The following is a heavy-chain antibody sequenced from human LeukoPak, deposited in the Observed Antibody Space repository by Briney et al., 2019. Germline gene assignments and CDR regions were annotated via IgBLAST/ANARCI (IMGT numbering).Heavy chain of an antibody. V-gene: IGHV7-4-1*02. CDR3: ARDYYDSSGYYYFSWFDP. D-gene: IGHD3-22*01. CDR1: GYTFTSYA. Sequence: ASVKVSCKASGYTFTSYAMNWVRQAPGQGLEWMGWINTNTENPTYAQGFTGRFVFSLDTSVSTAYLQISSLKAEDTAVYYCARDYYDSSGYYYFSWFDPWGQGTLVTVSS. CDR2: INTNTENP. J-gene: IGHJ5*02.